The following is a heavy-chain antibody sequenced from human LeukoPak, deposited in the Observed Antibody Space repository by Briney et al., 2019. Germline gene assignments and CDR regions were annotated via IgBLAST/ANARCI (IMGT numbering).Heavy chain of an antibody. J-gene: IGHJ6*03. CDR3: ARLASYGHLYYYYYMDV. CDR1: GGSFSGYY. CDR2: INHSGST. V-gene: IGHV4-34*01. Sequence: SETLSLTCAVYGGSFSGYYWSWIRQPPGKGLECIGEINHSGSTNYNPSLKSRVTISVDTSKNQFSLRLSSVTAAGTAVYYCARLASYGHLYYYYYMDVWGKGTTVTVSS. D-gene: IGHD5-18*01.